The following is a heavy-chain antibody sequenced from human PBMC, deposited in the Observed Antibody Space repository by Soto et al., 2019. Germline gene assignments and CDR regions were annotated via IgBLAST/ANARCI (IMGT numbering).Heavy chain of an antibody. J-gene: IGHJ4*02. CDR3: ATAWSPQRYYYDSSGYYPVDY. CDR2: ISAYNGNT. V-gene: IGHV1-18*01. D-gene: IGHD3-22*01. Sequence: GASVKVSCKASVYTFNNYGINWVRQAHGQGLEWMGWISAYNGNTNYAQKLQGRVTMTEDTSTDTAYMELSSLRSEDTAVYYCATAWSPQRYYYDSSGYYPVDYWGQGTLVTSPQ. CDR1: VYTFNNYG.